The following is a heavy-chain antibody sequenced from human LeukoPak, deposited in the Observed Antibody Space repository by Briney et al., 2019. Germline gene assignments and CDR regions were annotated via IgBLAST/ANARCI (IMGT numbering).Heavy chain of an antibody. D-gene: IGHD3-22*01. Sequence: GGSLRLSCAASGFTFSSYEMNWVRQAPGKGLEWVSYISSSGSTIYYADSVKGRFTISRDNAKNSLYLQMNTLRAEDTAVYYCARDRHKYNYDSGGYPPYWGQGTLVTVSS. CDR1: GFTFSSYE. V-gene: IGHV3-48*03. CDR3: ARDRHKYNYDSGGYPPY. CDR2: ISSSGSTI. J-gene: IGHJ4*02.